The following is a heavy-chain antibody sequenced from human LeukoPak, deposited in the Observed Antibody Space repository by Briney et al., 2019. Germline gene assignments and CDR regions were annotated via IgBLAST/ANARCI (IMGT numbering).Heavy chain of an antibody. D-gene: IGHD6-6*01. Sequence: ASVKVSCKASGYTFTGYYMHWVRQAPGQGLEWMGRINPNSGGTNYAQKFQGRVTMTRDASISTAYMELSRLRSDDTAVYYCARGDLTSIAARISFDYWGQGTLVTVSS. CDR3: ARGDLTSIAARISFDY. J-gene: IGHJ4*02. CDR2: INPNSGGT. CDR1: GYTFTGYY. V-gene: IGHV1-2*06.